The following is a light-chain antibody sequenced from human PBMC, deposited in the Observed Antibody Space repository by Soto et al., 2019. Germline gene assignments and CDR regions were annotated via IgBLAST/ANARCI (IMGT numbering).Light chain of an antibody. Sequence: QPVLTQPPSASGTPGQRVTISCSGSLSNIGSNFIYWYQQLPGSAPKLLINRNNERPSGVPDRFSGSKSGTSASLAISGLRSEDEADYHCAAWDDSLRGVVFGGGTQLTVL. CDR1: LSNIGSNF. J-gene: IGLJ2*01. CDR2: RNN. CDR3: AAWDDSLRGVV. V-gene: IGLV1-47*01.